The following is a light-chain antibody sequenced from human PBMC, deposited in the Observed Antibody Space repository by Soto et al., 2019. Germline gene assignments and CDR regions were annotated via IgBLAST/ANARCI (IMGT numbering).Light chain of an antibody. CDR3: QQYNSYSWT. Sequence: IQMTQSPSILPASVGARVTITSPASQSISSWLAWYQQKPGKAPKLLISQASSLESGVPSRFSGSGSETEFTLTISGLQPDDFASYYCQQYNSYSWTFGQGTKV. V-gene: IGKV1-5*03. CDR1: QSISSW. CDR2: QAS. J-gene: IGKJ1*01.